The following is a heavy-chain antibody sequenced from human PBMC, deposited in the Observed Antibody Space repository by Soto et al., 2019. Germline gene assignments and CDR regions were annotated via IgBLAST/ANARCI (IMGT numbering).Heavy chain of an antibody. Sequence: VQLVQSGNEVQRPGASVKVSCKTSGYTFSSYGIIWVRQAPGHGLEWMGWISGYNGNADYAQKFQGRVHMTTDTSTSTVLMELRKLRSDDTALYYCAREGWLGELLYWGQGSLVTVS. V-gene: IGHV1-18*01. J-gene: IGHJ4*02. D-gene: IGHD3-16*01. CDR3: AREGWLGELLY. CDR1: GYTFSSYG. CDR2: ISGYNGNA.